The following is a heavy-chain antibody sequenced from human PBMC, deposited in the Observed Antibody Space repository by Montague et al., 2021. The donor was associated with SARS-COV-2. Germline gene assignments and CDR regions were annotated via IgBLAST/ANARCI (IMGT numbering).Heavy chain of an antibody. CDR1: GGFFSGYY. J-gene: IGHJ6*02. V-gene: IGHV4-34*01. D-gene: IGHD3-10*01. CDR3: ACGGRTTRGVIVYYGMDV. Sequence: SETLSLTCAVYGGFFSGYYWTWIRQSPRKGLEWIGEINHSGSTNYNPSLKSRVTISVDTSKNQFSLKLSSVTAADTAVYYCACGGRTTRGVIVYYGMDVWGQGTLVTVSS. CDR2: INHSGST.